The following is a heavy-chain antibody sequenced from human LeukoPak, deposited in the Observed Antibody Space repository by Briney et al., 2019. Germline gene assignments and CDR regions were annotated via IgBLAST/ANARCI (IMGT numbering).Heavy chain of an antibody. Sequence: GASVKVSCKASGYTFTSYYMHWVRQAPGQGLEWMGWINPNSGGTNYAQKFQGRVTMTRDTSISTAYMELSRLRSDDTAVYYCARDGSIAAPVVWFDPWGQGTLVTVSS. V-gene: IGHV1-2*02. CDR2: INPNSGGT. J-gene: IGHJ5*02. D-gene: IGHD6-6*01. CDR3: ARDGSIAAPVVWFDP. CDR1: GYTFTSYY.